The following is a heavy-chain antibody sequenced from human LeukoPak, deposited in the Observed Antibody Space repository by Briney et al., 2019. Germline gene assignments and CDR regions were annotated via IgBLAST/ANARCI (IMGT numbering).Heavy chain of an antibody. CDR2: IYYSGST. D-gene: IGHD5-18*01. J-gene: IGHJ4*02. CDR3: ARGAAGYSYG. Sequence: SETLSLTCAVYGGSFSGYYWSWIRQPPGKGLEWIGHIYYSGSTNYNPSLKSRLTISIDTSKNQFSLRLSSVTAADTAVYYCARGAAGYSYGWGQGTLVTVSS. V-gene: IGHV4-59*01. CDR1: GGSFSGYY.